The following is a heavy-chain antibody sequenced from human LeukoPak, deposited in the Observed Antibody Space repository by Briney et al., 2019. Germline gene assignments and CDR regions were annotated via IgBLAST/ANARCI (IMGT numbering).Heavy chain of an antibody. Sequence: GGSLRLSCAASGFTFSSYWMHWVRQAPGKGLVWVSRINSDGSSTSYADSVKGRFTISRDNAKNTLYLQMNSLRAEDTAVYYCARVSSSSRAFDIWGQGTMVTVSS. CDR1: GFTFSSYW. V-gene: IGHV3-74*01. CDR2: INSDGSST. J-gene: IGHJ3*02. CDR3: ARVSSSSRAFDI. D-gene: IGHD6-13*01.